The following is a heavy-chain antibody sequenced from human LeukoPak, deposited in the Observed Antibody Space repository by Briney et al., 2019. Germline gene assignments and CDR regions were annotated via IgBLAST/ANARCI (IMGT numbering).Heavy chain of an antibody. CDR1: GYTFTGYY. CDR2: INPNSGGT. CDR3: ARAPRWELLDGFDY. J-gene: IGHJ4*02. V-gene: IGHV1-2*02. Sequence: ASVKVSCKAAGYTFTGYYMHWGRQAPGQGLEWMGWINPNSGGTNYAQKFQGRVTMTRDTSISTAYMELSRLRSDDTAVYYCARAPRWELLDGFDYWGQGTLVTVSS. D-gene: IGHD1-26*01.